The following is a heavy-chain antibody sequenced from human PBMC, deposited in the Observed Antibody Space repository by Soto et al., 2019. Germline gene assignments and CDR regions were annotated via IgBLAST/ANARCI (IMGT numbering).Heavy chain of an antibody. Sequence: GGSLRLSCTASGFSFSDYDMHWVRQAPGKGLEWVSTIGAARDPYYTGSVKHRFTISRENARNSMFLQMNSVTVGDTAVYYCATAHNRTPQSPAAYYYALDVWGQGIMVTVSS. J-gene: IGHJ6*02. CDR2: IGAARDP. CDR1: GFSFSDYD. CDR3: ATAHNRTPQSPAAYYYALDV. V-gene: IGHV3-13*05. D-gene: IGHD1-1*01.